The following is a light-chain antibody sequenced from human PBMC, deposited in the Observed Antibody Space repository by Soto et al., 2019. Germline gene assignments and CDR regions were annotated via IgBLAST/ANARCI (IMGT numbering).Light chain of an antibody. V-gene: IGLV2-8*01. CDR3: ASYGGRDDMI. J-gene: IGLJ2*01. Sequence: QSVLTQPPSASGSPGQSVTISCTGTSSDVGGYDRVSWFQQHPGKAPKLIIYGVTDRTSGVPYRFSGSKSGNTASLTVSGLPAEDEADYYCASYGGRDDMIFGGGTKLTVL. CDR2: GVT. CDR1: SSDVGGYDR.